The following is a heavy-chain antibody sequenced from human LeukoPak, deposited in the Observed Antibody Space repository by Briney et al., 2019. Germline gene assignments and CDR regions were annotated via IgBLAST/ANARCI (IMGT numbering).Heavy chain of an antibody. CDR3: AKVGITMVRGVFDY. V-gene: IGHV3-30*02. J-gene: IGHJ4*02. Sequence: PGGSLRLSCAASGFTFSSYGMHWVRQAPGKGLEWVTFIRYDGSNKYYADSVKGRFTISRDNSKNTLYLQMNSLRAEDTAVYYCAKVGITMVRGVFDYWGQGTLVTVSS. CDR1: GFTFSSYG. CDR2: IRYDGSNK. D-gene: IGHD3-10*01.